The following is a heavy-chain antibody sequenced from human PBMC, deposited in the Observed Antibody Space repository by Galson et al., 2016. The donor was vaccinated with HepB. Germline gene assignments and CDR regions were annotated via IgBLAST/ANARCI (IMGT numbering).Heavy chain of an antibody. CDR1: GGSVSSSSFY. V-gene: IGHV4-61*01. D-gene: IGHD6-13*01. Sequence: SETLSLTCSVSGGSVSSSSFYWSWIRQPPGKGLEWIGYIYYSGSPNYNPSLKSRVTISLDTTKNQISLKLSSVTAADTAVYYCARAGYSSFFEIWGQGTMVTVSS. CDR3: ARAGYSSFFEI. CDR2: IYYSGSP. J-gene: IGHJ3*02.